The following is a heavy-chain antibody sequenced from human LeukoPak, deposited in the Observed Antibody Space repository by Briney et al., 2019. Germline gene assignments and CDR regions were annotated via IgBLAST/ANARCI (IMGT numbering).Heavy chain of an antibody. J-gene: IGHJ6*02. D-gene: IGHD6-6*01. Sequence: PGGSLRLSCVASVFTFSNFAMSWVRQAPGKGLEWVSGISGSGGNTYYADSVKGRFTISRDNSKNTLYLQMNSLRAEDTAVYYCSSFAYGMDVWGQGTTVTVSS. CDR3: SSFAYGMDV. CDR2: ISGSGGNT. CDR1: VFTFSNFA. V-gene: IGHV3-23*01.